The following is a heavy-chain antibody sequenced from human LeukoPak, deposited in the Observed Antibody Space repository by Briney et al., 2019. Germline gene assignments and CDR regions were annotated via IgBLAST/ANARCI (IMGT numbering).Heavy chain of an antibody. CDR2: IYPRDGST. D-gene: IGHD5-24*01. CDR1: GYTFTSNY. CDR3: ARTSREMTTSTGYFDY. V-gene: IGHV1-46*01. J-gene: IGHJ4*02. Sequence: ASVKVSCKASGYTFTSNYIHWVRQAPGQGLEWMGMIYPRDGSTSYAQKFQGRVTVTRDTSTSTVHMELSGLRSEDTAVYYCARTSREMTTSTGYFDYWGQGTLVTVSS.